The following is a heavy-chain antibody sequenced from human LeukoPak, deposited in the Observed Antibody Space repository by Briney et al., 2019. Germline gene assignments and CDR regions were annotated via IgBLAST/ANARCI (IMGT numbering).Heavy chain of an antibody. J-gene: IGHJ4*02. D-gene: IGHD5-12*01. Sequence: ASVKVSCKASGYSFTGYYMHWVRQAPGQGLGWMGWINPNSGGTNYAQKFQGRVIMTRDTSISTAYMELSRLRSDDTAVYYCAKNPYEYYFDYWGQGTQVTVSS. CDR3: AKNPYEYYFDY. CDR1: GYSFTGYY. CDR2: INPNSGGT. V-gene: IGHV1-2*02.